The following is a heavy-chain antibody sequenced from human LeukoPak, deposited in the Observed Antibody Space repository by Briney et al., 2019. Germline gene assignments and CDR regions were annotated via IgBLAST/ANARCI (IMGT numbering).Heavy chain of an antibody. CDR2: IYYSGST. V-gene: IGHV4-39*01. CDR3: AALEMDGAFDI. J-gene: IGHJ3*02. Sequence: PSETLSLXCTVSGGSISSSSYYWGWIRQPPGKGLEWIGSIYYSGSTYYNPSLKSRVTISVDTSKNQFSLKLSSVTAADTAVYYCAALEMDGAFDIWGQGTMVTVSS. CDR1: GGSISSSSYY. D-gene: IGHD5-24*01.